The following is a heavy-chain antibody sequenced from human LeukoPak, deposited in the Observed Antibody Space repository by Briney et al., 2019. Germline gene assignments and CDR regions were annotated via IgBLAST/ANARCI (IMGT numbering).Heavy chain of an antibody. Sequence: SETLSLTCTVSGGSISSGGYYWSWIRQHPGKGLEWIAYMYYSGGTYYNPSLKSRVTISVDTSKNQFSLKLSSVTAADTAVYYCARVRSDKTVTFDYWGQGTLVTVSS. CDR1: GGSISSGGYY. D-gene: IGHD4-11*01. CDR2: MYYSGGT. J-gene: IGHJ4*02. CDR3: ARVRSDKTVTFDY. V-gene: IGHV4-31*03.